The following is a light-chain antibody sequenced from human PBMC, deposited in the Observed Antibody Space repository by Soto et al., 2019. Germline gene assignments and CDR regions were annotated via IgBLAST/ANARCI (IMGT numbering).Light chain of an antibody. Sequence: EIVLTQSPGTLSLYPGERATLSCRASQSVSSSYLAWHQQKPGQAPRLLIYAASNRATGIPDRFSGSGSGTDFTLTISRLEPEDFAVYYCQQYSSSLPITFGQGTRLEI. CDR2: AAS. CDR1: QSVSSSY. V-gene: IGKV3-20*01. CDR3: QQYSSSLPIT. J-gene: IGKJ5*01.